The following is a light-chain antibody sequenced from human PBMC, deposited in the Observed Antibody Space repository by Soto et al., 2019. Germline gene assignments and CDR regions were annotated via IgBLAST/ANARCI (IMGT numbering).Light chain of an antibody. J-gene: IGKJ4*01. Sequence: EVVLTQSPGTLSLSRGERDPLSCRASESVSSYLAWYQQKPGQAPRLLIYDASNRATGIPARFSGSGSGTDFTLTISSLEPEDFAVYYCQQRSNWPTFGGGTKVDIK. V-gene: IGKV3-11*01. CDR1: ESVSSY. CDR3: QQRSNWPT. CDR2: DAS.